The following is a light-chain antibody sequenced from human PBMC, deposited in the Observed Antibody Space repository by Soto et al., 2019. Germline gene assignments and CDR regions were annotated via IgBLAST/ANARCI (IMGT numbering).Light chain of an antibody. CDR3: QQYNSYPRT. V-gene: IGKV1-5*01. J-gene: IGKJ1*01. Sequence: EIAMTQSPAALSSSVGNRVTITCRASQNISSWLAWYQQKPGKAPKLLIYDVSNWESGVPARFSGSGSGTDFTLTISSLQPDDVATYYCQQYNSYPRTFGQGTKVDIK. CDR1: QNISSW. CDR2: DVS.